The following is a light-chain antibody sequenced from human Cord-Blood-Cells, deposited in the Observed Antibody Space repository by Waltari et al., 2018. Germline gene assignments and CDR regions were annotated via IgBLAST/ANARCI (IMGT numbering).Light chain of an antibody. Sequence: QAGLTQPPSVSKGLRQTATLTCTGNSNNVGNQGAACLQQHQGHPPKLLSYRNNNRPSGISERLSASRSGNTASLTITGLQPEDEADYYCSAWDSSLSAYVFGTGTKVTVL. CDR2: RNN. CDR3: SAWDSSLSAYV. V-gene: IGLV10-54*01. CDR1: SNNVGNQG. J-gene: IGLJ1*01.